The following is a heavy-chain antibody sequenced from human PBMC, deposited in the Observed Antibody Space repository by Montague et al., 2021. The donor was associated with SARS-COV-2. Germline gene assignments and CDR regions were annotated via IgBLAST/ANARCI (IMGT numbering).Heavy chain of an antibody. CDR1: GGSFSGYY. D-gene: IGHD3-22*01. CDR3: ARGPRITMIVVVITDIWFDP. J-gene: IGHJ5*02. Sequence: SETLSLTCAVYGGSFSGYYWSWIRQPPGKGLEWIGEINHSGSTNYNPSLKSRVIISVDTSKNQFSLKLSSVTAADTAVYYCARGPRITMIVVVITDIWFDPWGQGTRVTVSS. V-gene: IGHV4-34*01. CDR2: INHSGST.